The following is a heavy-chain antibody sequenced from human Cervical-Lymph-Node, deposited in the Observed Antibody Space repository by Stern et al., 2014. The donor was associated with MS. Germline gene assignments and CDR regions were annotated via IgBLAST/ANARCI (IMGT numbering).Heavy chain of an antibody. V-gene: IGHV5-51*01. CDR2: IFPGDSYT. CDR1: GYNFTSSW. CDR3: ARHASGYTSSWYQKYNWFDP. J-gene: IGHJ5*02. Sequence: EVQLVESGTEVMKPGESLKISCKASGYNFTSSWIVWVRQMPGKGLEWMGIIFPGDSYTRYRPSFQGQVTMSAAQSTSTAYLQWSSLKAADTAIYYCARHASGYTSSWYQKYNWFDPWGQGSLVTVSS. D-gene: IGHD6-13*01.